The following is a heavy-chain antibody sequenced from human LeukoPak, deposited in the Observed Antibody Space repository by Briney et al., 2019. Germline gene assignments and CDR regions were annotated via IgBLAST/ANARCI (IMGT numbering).Heavy chain of an antibody. Sequence: ASVKVSCKASGGTFSSYAISWVRQAPGQGLEWMGGIIPIFGTANYAQKFQGRVTITADKSASTAYMELSSLRSEDTAVYYCAKVGEPYDSGSYYVDYWGQGTLVTVSS. CDR1: GGTFSSYA. D-gene: IGHD3-10*01. CDR2: IIPIFGTA. J-gene: IGHJ4*02. V-gene: IGHV1-69*06. CDR3: AKVGEPYDSGSYYVDY.